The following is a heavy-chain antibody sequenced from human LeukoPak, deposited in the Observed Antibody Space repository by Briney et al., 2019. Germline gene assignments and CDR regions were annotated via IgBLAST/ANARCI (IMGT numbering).Heavy chain of an antibody. V-gene: IGHV3-7*01. CDR1: GFSFSTYW. Sequence: GESLRLSCAASGFSFSTYWMSWVRQAPGKGLEWVANINQDGTEKYYVDSVKGRFTVSRDYAKNSLYLQMNSLRVEDTAVYYCAKVAKYYYGPETYYFFEQWGQGTPATASS. CDR2: INQDGTEK. J-gene: IGHJ4*02. D-gene: IGHD3-10*01. CDR3: AKVAKYYYGPETYYFFEQ.